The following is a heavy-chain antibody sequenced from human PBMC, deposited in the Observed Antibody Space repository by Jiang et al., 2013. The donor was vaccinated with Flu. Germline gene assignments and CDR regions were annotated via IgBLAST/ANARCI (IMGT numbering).Heavy chain of an antibody. J-gene: IGHJ2*01. D-gene: IGHD6-25*01. CDR3: ARDTSGYSNWYFDL. V-gene: IGHV1-3*01. CDR1: GNSITRNA. CDR2: INAGNGNT. Sequence: GAEVKKPGASVRVSCKASGNSITRNAIHWMRQAPGQSLEWTGWINAGNGNTKYSQKFQGRITLTADTSADTAYMELSSLRSEDTAVYFCARDTSGYSNWYFDLWGRGTLVTV.